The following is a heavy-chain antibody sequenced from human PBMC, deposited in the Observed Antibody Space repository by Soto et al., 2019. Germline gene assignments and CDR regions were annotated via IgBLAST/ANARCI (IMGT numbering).Heavy chain of an antibody. Sequence: GAAVKVSCKVSGYTLTELSMHWVRQAPGKGLEWMGGFDPEDGETIYAQKFQGRVTMTEDTSTDTAYMELSSLRSEDTAVYYCATGLRYYYDSSGYYPVVGMDVWGQGTTVTVSS. CDR3: ATGLRYYYDSSGYYPVVGMDV. V-gene: IGHV1-24*01. J-gene: IGHJ6*02. CDR1: GYTLTELS. CDR2: FDPEDGET. D-gene: IGHD3-22*01.